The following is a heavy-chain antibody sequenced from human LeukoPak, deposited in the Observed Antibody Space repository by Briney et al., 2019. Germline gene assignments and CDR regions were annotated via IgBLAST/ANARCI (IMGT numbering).Heavy chain of an antibody. J-gene: IGHJ4*02. V-gene: IGHV4-39*07. CDR3: ARDSDTAMVISSGY. CDR1: GGSIRSTTYY. D-gene: IGHD5-18*01. Sequence: SETLSLTCSVSGGSIRSTTYYWGWIRQPPGKGLEWIGSIYYSGNTYYSPSLMSRVTISVDTSKNQFSLNLSSVTAADTAVYYCARDSDTAMVISSGYWGQGTLVTVSS. CDR2: IYYSGNT.